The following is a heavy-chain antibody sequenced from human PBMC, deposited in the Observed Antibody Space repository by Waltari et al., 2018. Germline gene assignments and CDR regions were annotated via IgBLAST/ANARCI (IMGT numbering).Heavy chain of an antibody. CDR3: AKDRSKGQQLVFDY. CDR2: ISWDGGST. J-gene: IGHJ4*02. CDR1: GFTFDDYA. V-gene: IGHV3-43D*04. Sequence: EVQLVESGGVVVQPGGSLRLSCAASGFTFDDYAMHWVRLAPGKGLEWVSLISWDGGSTYYADSVKGRFTISRDNSKNSLYLQMNSLRAEDTALYYCAKDRSKGQQLVFDYWGQGTLVTVSS. D-gene: IGHD6-13*01.